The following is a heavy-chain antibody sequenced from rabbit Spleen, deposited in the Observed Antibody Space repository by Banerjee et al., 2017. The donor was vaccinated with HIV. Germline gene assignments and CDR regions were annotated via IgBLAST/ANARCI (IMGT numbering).Heavy chain of an antibody. V-gene: IGHV1S45*01. CDR3: ARDGAGGSYFAL. D-gene: IGHD8-1*01. CDR1: GFSFSSAYW. CDR2: IYGGSSGST. Sequence: QEQLEESGGDLVKPEGSLTLTCTASGFSFSSAYWICWVRQAPGKGLEWIACIYGGSSGSTYYASWAKGRFTISKTSSTTVTLQVTSLTAADTATYFCARDGAGGSYFALWGPGTLVTVS. J-gene: IGHJ4*01.